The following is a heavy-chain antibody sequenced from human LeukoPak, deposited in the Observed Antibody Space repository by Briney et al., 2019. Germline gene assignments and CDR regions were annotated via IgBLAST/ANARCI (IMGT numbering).Heavy chain of an antibody. CDR3: ARGRDGLVELLWFGESRGGFDP. D-gene: IGHD3-10*01. CDR2: FDPEDGET. CDR1: GYTLTELS. Sequence: GASVKVSCKVSGYTLTELSMHWVRQAPGKGLEWMGGFDPEDGETIYAQKFQGRVTMTEDTSTDTAYMELSSLRSEDTAVYYCARGRDGLVELLWFGESRGGFDPWGQGTLVTVSS. V-gene: IGHV1-24*01. J-gene: IGHJ5*02.